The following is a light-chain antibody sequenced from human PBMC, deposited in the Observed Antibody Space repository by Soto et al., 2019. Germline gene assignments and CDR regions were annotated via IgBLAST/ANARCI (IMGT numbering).Light chain of an antibody. CDR1: QSVAKNF. Sequence: IVLTQSAGTLSLSTGERATLSCRASQSVAKNFLAWYQQTPGQAPRLLISDASRRATGTPDRFSGSGSGTDFTLTISRLEPEDFAVYYCQQYASSPITFGQGTRLEIK. CDR2: DAS. J-gene: IGKJ5*01. CDR3: QQYASSPIT. V-gene: IGKV3-20*01.